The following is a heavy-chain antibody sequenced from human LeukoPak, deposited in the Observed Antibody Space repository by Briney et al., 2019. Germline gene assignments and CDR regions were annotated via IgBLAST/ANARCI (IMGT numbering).Heavy chain of an antibody. J-gene: IGHJ4*02. CDR2: IYYSGPP. D-gene: IGHD2-8*02. Sequence: TVPLTCIVSGGSITSRSFYWGWIREPPGKGLEWIGNIYYSGPPHYNLSLASRVTLSVDTSKNQFSLNLSSVTAPDTAVYYCARHAWVGRTGFDYWGRGTLVTVSS. CDR1: GGSITSRSFY. V-gene: IGHV4-39*01. CDR3: ARHAWVGRTGFDY.